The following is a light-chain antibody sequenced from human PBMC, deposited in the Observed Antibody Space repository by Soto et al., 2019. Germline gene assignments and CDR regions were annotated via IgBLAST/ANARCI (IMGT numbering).Light chain of an antibody. Sequence: EMVMTQSPATLSVSPGERATLSCRASQSVSTNLAWYQQKPGQAPRLLIYGASTRATGIPARFSGSGSGTDLPLTSSSLQSEDFAVYYCQQHAQGWTFGQGTKVEIK. CDR2: GAS. J-gene: IGKJ1*01. CDR1: QSVSTN. V-gene: IGKV3-15*01. CDR3: QQHAQGWT.